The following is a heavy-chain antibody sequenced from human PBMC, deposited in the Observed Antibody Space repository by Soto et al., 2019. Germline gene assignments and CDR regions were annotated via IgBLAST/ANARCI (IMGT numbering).Heavy chain of an antibody. Sequence: GASVKVSCKASGYTFTSYGISWVRQAPGQGLEWMGWISAYNGNTNYAQKLQGRVTMTTDTSTSTAYMELRSLRSDDTAVYYCARDFIGGYSSGWFDYWGQGTLVTVSS. J-gene: IGHJ4*02. CDR2: ISAYNGNT. CDR3: ARDFIGGYSSGWFDY. V-gene: IGHV1-18*01. CDR1: GYTFTSYG. D-gene: IGHD6-19*01.